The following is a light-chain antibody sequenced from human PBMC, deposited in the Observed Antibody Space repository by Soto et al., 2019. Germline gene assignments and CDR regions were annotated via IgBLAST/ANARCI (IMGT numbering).Light chain of an antibody. CDR1: QSVTGSY. CDR3: QQYGNAPWT. Sequence: EVVLTQSPGTLSLSPGERATLSCRASQSVTGSYLAWYQQKPGQPPRLLIYAASSRATGIPDRLSGSGSGTDFTLTISRLEPEDLAVYYCQQYGNAPWTFGQGTKGDI. V-gene: IGKV3-20*01. J-gene: IGKJ1*01. CDR2: AAS.